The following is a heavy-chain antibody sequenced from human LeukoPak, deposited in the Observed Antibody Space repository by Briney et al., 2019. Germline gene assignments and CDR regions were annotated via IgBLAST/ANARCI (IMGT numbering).Heavy chain of an antibody. CDR1: GFTFSSYA. CDR3: AKGLGSGWYEDY. Sequence: GGSLRLSCAASGFTFSSYAMSWVRQAPGKGLEWVSAISTSGGSTYYADSVKGRFAISRDNSKNTLYLQMTSLRAEGTAVYYCAKGLGSGWYEDYWGQGTLVTVSS. V-gene: IGHV3-23*01. D-gene: IGHD6-19*01. J-gene: IGHJ4*02. CDR2: ISTSGGST.